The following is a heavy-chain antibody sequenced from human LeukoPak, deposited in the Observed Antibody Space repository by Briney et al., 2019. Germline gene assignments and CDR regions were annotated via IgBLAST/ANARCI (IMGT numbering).Heavy chain of an antibody. CDR3: ARAPRRAFDI. J-gene: IGHJ3*02. V-gene: IGHV4-34*01. CDR2: INHSGST. Sequence: SETLSLTCAVYGGSFSGYYWSWIRKPPGKGLEWIGEINHSGSTNYNPSLKSRVTISVDTSKNQFSLKLSSVTAADTAVYYCARAPRRAFDIWGQGTMVTVSS. CDR1: GGSFSGYY.